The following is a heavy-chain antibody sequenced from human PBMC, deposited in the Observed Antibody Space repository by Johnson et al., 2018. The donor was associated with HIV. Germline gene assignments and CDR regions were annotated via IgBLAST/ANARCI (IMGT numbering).Heavy chain of an antibody. J-gene: IGHJ3*02. V-gene: IGHV3-30*18. D-gene: IGHD1-26*01. CDR3: AKIDSGSYFDAFDT. CDR2: ISFAGTKK. CDR1: GFSFSSYG. Sequence: QVQLVESGGGVVQPGRSLRLSCAASGFSFSSYGMHWVRQAPGKGLEWVAAISFAGTKKNNADSVKGRFTISRDNAKNSLYLQMNSLGAEDTALYYCAKIDSGSYFDAFDTWGQGTMVTVSS.